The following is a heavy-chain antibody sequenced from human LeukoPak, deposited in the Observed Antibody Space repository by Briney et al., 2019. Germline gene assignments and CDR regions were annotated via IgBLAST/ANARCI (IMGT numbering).Heavy chain of an antibody. CDR1: GFTFSSYA. V-gene: IGHV3-23*01. CDR3: AKGSSTICSGGSCYIDN. CDR2: ISGSGGST. D-gene: IGHD2-15*01. Sequence: GASLRLSCAASGFTFSSYAMSWVRQAPGKGLEWVSAISGSGGSTYYADSVKGRFTISRDNSKNTLYLQMNSPRAEDTAVYYCAKGSSTICSGGSCYIDNWGQGTLVTVSS. J-gene: IGHJ4*02.